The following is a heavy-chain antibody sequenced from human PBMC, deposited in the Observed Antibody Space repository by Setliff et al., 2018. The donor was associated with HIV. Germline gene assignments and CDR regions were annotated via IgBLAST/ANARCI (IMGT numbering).Heavy chain of an antibody. V-gene: IGHV4-61*09. CDR2: IYTSGSP. Sequence: SETLYLTCSVSGGSVNSGNYHWAWIRQPAGKGLEWIGHIYTSGSPHYKSSLTSRLTISLDTSRNQFSLKLTSVTAADSATYYCARWVYNSAWSLDYWGQGTLVTVSS. D-gene: IGHD6-19*01. CDR1: GGSVNSGNYH. CDR3: ARWVYNSAWSLDY. J-gene: IGHJ4*02.